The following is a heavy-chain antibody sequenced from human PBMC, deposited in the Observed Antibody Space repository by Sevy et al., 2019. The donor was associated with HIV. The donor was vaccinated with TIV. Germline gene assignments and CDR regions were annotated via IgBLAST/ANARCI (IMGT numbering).Heavy chain of an antibody. D-gene: IGHD3-22*01. CDR2: IYYSGST. CDR3: ARDSSGYFDAFDI. V-gene: IGHV4-59*01. J-gene: IGHJ3*02. Sequence: SETLSLTCTVSGGSISSYYWSWIRQPPGKGLEWIGYIYYSGSTNYNPSLKSRVTISVDRSKNQFSLKLSSVTAADTAVYYCARDSSGYFDAFDIWGQGTMVTVSS. CDR1: GGSISSYY.